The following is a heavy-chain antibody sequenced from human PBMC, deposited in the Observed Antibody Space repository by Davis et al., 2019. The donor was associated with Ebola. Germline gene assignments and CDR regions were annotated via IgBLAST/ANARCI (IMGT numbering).Heavy chain of an antibody. CDR2: ISTSGST. CDR3: ARQEYQLLSYWYFDL. Sequence: SETLSLTCTVSGGSISSGSYYWSWIRQPAGKGLEWIGHISTSGSTNSNPSLKSRLTISVDTSKNRFSLKLTSVTAADTAVYYCARQEYQLLSYWYFDLWGRGTLVTVSS. V-gene: IGHV4-61*09. J-gene: IGHJ2*01. CDR1: GGSISSGSYY. D-gene: IGHD2-2*01.